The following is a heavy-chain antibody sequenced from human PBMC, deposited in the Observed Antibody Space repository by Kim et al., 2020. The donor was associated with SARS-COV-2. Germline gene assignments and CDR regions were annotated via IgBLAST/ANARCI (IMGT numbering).Heavy chain of an antibody. CDR2: IYYSGST. CDR3: ARAGRMGGSYYEFAFDI. J-gene: IGHJ3*02. Sequence: SETLSLTCTVSGGSISSYYWSWIRQPPGKGLEWIGYIYYSGSTNYNPSLKSRVTISVDTSKNQFSLKLSSVTAADTAVYYCARAGRMGGSYYEFAFDIWGQGTMVTVSS. V-gene: IGHV4-59*13. D-gene: IGHD1-26*01. CDR1: GGSISSYY.